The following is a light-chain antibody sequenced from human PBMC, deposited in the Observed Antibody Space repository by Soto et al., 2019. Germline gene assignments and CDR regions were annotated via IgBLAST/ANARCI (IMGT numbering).Light chain of an antibody. V-gene: IGLV2-14*03. Sequence: QSVLTQPTSVSGSPGQSISISCTGNHNDIGTYDYVSWYQQHPGRAPRLLIHGVTTRASGISDRFSASKSGLTASLTISGLQPEDEADYYCSSFTSNRIYVCGTGTKVTVL. CDR1: HNDIGTYDY. CDR2: GVT. CDR3: SSFTSNRIYV. J-gene: IGLJ1*01.